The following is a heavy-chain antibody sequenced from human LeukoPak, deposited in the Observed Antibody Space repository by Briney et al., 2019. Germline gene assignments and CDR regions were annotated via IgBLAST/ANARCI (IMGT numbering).Heavy chain of an antibody. J-gene: IGHJ4*02. V-gene: IGHV4-38-2*02. CDR1: GYYISTGHY. CDR2: IYHSGST. D-gene: IGHD5-18*01. Sequence: SETLSLTCSVSGYYISTGHYWGWIRQPPGKGLEWIGGIYHSGSTNYNPSLKSRVTISVDTSKNQFSLKLSSVTAADTAVYYCARVGTQYSYGIDYWGQGTLVTVSS. CDR3: ARVGTQYSYGIDY.